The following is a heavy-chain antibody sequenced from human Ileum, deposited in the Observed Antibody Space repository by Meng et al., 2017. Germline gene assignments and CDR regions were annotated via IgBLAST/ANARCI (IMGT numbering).Heavy chain of an antibody. V-gene: IGHV4-30-2*06. CDR2: IYYSGST. J-gene: IGHJ5*01. CDR3: ARRSGAYDS. Sequence: QLQLQESGSGLVTPSQTLSLTCSVSGGSITSGGYSWSWIRQSPGKGLEWIGYIYYSGSTYYSPSLKSRVTISLDRSKSQFSLQLNSVTAADTAVYYCARRSGAYDSWGQGTLVTVSS. CDR1: GGSITSGGYS. D-gene: IGHD6-19*01.